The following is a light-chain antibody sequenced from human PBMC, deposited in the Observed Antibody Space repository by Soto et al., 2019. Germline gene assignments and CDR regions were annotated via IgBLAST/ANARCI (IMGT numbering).Light chain of an antibody. CDR2: GNS. CDR1: SSNIGAGYD. CDR3: QSYDSSLSGRVV. V-gene: IGLV1-40*01. Sequence: QLVLTQPPSVSGAPGQRVTISCTGSSSNIGAGYDVHWYQQLPGTAPKLLIYGNSNRPSGVPDRFSGSKSGTSASLAITGLQAEDEAVYYCQSYDSSLSGRVVFGGGTKVTVL. J-gene: IGLJ2*01.